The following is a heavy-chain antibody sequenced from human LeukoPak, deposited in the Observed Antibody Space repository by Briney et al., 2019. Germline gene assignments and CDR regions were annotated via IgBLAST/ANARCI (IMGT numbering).Heavy chain of an antibody. CDR2: FDPEDGET. D-gene: IGHD3-10*01. Sequence: ASVKGSCKVSGYTLTELSMHWVRQAPGKGLEWMGGFDPEDGETIYAQKFQGRVTMTEDTSTDTAYMELSSLRSEDTAVYYCATRMWFDYYYYYGMDVWGQGTTVTVSS. CDR3: ATRMWFDYYYYYGMDV. CDR1: GYTLTELS. J-gene: IGHJ6*02. V-gene: IGHV1-24*01.